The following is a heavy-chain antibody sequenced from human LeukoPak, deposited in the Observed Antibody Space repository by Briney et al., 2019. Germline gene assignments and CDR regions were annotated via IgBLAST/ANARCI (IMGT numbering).Heavy chain of an antibody. J-gene: IGHJ5*02. CDR1: GFTFSSYA. D-gene: IGHD1-26*01. CDR3: ARHSGSYLNWFDP. V-gene: IGHV3-30-3*01. CDR2: ISYDGSNK. Sequence: GGSLRLSCAASGFTFSSYAMHWVRQAPGKGLEWVAVISYDGSNKYYADSVKGRFTISRDNSKNTLYLQMNSLRSEDTAAYYCARHSGSYLNWFDPWGQGTLVTVSS.